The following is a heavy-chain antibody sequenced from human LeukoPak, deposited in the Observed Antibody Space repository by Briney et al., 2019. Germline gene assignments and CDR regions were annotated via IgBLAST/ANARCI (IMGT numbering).Heavy chain of an antibody. CDR3: ASPTYYYDSSPLDY. D-gene: IGHD3-22*01. Sequence: GGSLRLSCAASGFTFRNYGMHWVRQAPGKGLEWVAFTPHDGSNKYYADSVKGRFTISRDNSKNTLYLQMNSLRAEDTAVYYCASPTYYYDSSPLDYWGQGTLVTVSS. CDR2: TPHDGSNK. J-gene: IGHJ4*02. CDR1: GFTFRNYG. V-gene: IGHV3-30*12.